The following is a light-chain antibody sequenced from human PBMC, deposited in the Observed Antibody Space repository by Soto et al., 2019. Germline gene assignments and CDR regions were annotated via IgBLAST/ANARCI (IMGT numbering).Light chain of an antibody. CDR1: QSVGKY. V-gene: IGKV3-11*01. J-gene: IGKJ1*01. CDR2: DAS. Sequence: EIVMTQSPATLSLSPGERATLSCRASQSVGKYLVWYQQKPGQAPRLLIYDASNRATGIPARFSGSGSGTDFILTISSLEPEDFAVYYCQQRSNWPWTVGQGTKADMK. CDR3: QQRSNWPWT.